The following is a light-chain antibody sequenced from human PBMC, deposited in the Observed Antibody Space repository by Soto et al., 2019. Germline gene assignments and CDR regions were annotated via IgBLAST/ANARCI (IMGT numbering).Light chain of an antibody. CDR3: ATWDDSLNGRV. CDR2: SNR. Sequence: QSVLTQPPLASGTPGQRVSISCSGSDSNIGDNAVNWFQQLPGTAPKLLIYSNRQRPSGVPDRFSGSKSGTSASLAISGLQSEDEAVYFCATWDDSLNGRVFGGGTKVTVL. V-gene: IGLV1-44*01. J-gene: IGLJ3*02. CDR1: DSNIGDNA.